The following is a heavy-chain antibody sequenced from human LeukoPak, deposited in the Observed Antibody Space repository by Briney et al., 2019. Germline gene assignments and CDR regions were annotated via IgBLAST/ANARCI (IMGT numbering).Heavy chain of an antibody. Sequence: KSSETLSLTCAVYGGSFSAYYWSWIRQPPGKGLEWIGEINHSGSTNYNPSLKSRVTISVDTSKNQFSLKLSSVTAADTAEYYCAATTVTKWFDPWGQGTLVTVSS. CDR3: AATTVTKWFDP. V-gene: IGHV4-34*01. D-gene: IGHD4-17*01. CDR1: GGSFSAYY. CDR2: INHSGST. J-gene: IGHJ5*02.